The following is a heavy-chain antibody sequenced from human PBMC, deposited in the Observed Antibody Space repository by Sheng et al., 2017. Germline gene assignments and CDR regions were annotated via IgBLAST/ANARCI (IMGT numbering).Heavy chain of an antibody. J-gene: IGHJ4*02. V-gene: IGHV4-34*01. Sequence: QVQLQQWGAGLLKPSETLSLTCAVYGGSFSGYYWSWIRQPPGKGLEWIGEINHSGSTNYNPSLKSRVTISVDTSKNQFSLKLSSVTAADTAVYYCARGGRGSYIFDYWGQGTLVTVSS. D-gene: IGHD1-26*01. CDR3: ARGGRGSYIFDY. CDR1: GGSFSGYY. CDR2: INHSGST.